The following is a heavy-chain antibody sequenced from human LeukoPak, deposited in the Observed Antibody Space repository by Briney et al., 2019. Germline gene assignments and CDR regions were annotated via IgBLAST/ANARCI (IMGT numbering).Heavy chain of an antibody. CDR2: IYSGGST. Sequence: GGSLRLSCAASGFTVSSNYMSWVRQAPGKGLEWVSVIYSGGSTYYADSVKGSFTFSRDNSKNTLYHHMNSLRADDTAVYYCARGARVGAPFSYGMDVWGEGPRVSVSS. D-gene: IGHD1-26*01. CDR1: GFTVSSNY. CDR3: ARGARVGAPFSYGMDV. V-gene: IGHV3-66*01. J-gene: IGHJ6*01.